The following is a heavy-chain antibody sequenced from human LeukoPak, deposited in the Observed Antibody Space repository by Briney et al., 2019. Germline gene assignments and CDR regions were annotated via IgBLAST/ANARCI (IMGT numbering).Heavy chain of an antibody. D-gene: IGHD3-10*01. J-gene: IGHJ4*02. Sequence: PSETLSLTCAVYGGSLSGYYWSWIRQPPGKGLEWIGEINHSGSTNYNPSLKSRVTISVDTSKNQFSLKMSSVTAAHTPVSYCARECNLYYGSGSSDYWGQGTLVSVCS. V-gene: IGHV4-34*01. CDR1: GGSLSGYY. CDR3: ARECNLYYGSGSSDY. CDR2: INHSGST.